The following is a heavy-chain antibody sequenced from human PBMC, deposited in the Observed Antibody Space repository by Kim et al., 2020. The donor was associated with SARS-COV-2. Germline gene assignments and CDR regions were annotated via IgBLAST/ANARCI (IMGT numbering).Heavy chain of an antibody. V-gene: IGHV1-2*02. CDR2: VNPNSGGT. CDR3: ARTGPYRSTWYAFDI. D-gene: IGHD6-13*01. J-gene: IGHJ3*02. Sequence: ASVKVSCKASAYTFTGFYLHWVRQAPGQGLEWMGWVNPNSGGTNSAQKFRGRVTLTRDTSTSTAYMELSGLRSDDTAVYYCARTGPYRSTWYAFDIWGQGTMVTVSS. CDR1: AYTFTGFY.